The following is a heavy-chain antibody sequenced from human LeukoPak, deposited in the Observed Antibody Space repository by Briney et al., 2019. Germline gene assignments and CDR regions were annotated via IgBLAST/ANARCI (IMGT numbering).Heavy chain of an antibody. D-gene: IGHD6-13*01. V-gene: IGHV3-53*01. CDR1: GFTVNSNY. Sequence: GGSLRLSCAASGFTVNSNYMTWVRQAPGKGLEWVSVIYSGGSTYYADPVKGRFTISRDNSKNTLYIQMSSLRADDTAVYYCARDTVAAAGTDYWGHGNLVTVSS. CDR3: ARDTVAAAGTDY. CDR2: IYSGGST. J-gene: IGHJ4*01.